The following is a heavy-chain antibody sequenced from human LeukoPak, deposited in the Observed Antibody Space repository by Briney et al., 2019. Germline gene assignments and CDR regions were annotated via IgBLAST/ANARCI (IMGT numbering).Heavy chain of an antibody. J-gene: IGHJ4*02. CDR1: GFTVSSNY. CDR3: ARDFGMMQLPSDDY. CDR2: LYSGGST. Sequence: GGSLRLSCAASGFTVSSNYMSWVRQAPGKGLEWVSVLYSGGSTYYADSVKGRFTISRDNSKNTLYLQMNSLRAEDTAVYYCARDFGMMQLPSDDYWGQGTLVTVSS. V-gene: IGHV3-53*01. D-gene: IGHD3-3*01.